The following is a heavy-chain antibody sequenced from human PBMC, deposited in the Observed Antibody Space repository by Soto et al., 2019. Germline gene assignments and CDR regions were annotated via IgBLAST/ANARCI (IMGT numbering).Heavy chain of an antibody. CDR2: MYHSGRS. Sequence: SETLSLTCIVSGASISSFYWSWIRQPPGKELEWIGYMYHSGRSSYDPSLKSRVTISVDTSTNQFSLRLRSVTAADTAVYYCARVRTSNGMDVWGQGTTVTVSS. CDR3: ARVRTSNGMDV. J-gene: IGHJ6*02. CDR1: GASISSFY. V-gene: IGHV4-59*01. D-gene: IGHD2-2*01.